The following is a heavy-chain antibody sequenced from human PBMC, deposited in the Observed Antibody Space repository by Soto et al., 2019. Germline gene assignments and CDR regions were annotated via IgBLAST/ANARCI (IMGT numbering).Heavy chain of an antibody. V-gene: IGHV3-74*01. J-gene: IGHJ4*02. CDR2: INPDGSST. Sequence: LRLSCAASGFTFSRYWMHWVRQAPGKGLVWVSRINPDGSSTGYADSVKGRFTISRDSAKNTLYLQMNSLRAEDTAMYYCARLNNEVPFDCWGQGTLVTVSS. CDR1: GFTFSRYW. CDR3: ARLNNEVPFDC. D-gene: IGHD1-1*01.